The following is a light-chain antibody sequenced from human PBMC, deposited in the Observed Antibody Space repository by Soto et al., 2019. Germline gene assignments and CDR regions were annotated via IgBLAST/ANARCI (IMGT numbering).Light chain of an antibody. V-gene: IGKV3-20*01. J-gene: IGKJ1*01. CDR1: QSVSSSY. CDR2: GAS. Sequence: EIVLTQSPGTLSLSPGERATLSCRASQSVSSSYLAWYQQKPGQAPRLLIYGASSRATGIPDRFSGSGSGTDFTLTISRQEPEDFAVYYCQQYGSSRRTFGQGTKVEIK. CDR3: QQYGSSRRT.